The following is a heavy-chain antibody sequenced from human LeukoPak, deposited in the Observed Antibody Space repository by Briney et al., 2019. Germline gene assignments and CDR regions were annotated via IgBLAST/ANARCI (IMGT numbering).Heavy chain of an antibody. J-gene: IGHJ5*02. CDR1: GYTFTGYY. V-gene: IGHV1-2*06. Sequence: ASVKVSCKASGYTFTGYYMHWVRQAPGQGLEWMGRINPNSGGTNYAQKFQGRVTMTRDTSISTAYMELSRLRSDDTAVYSCARESRELRGSWFDPWGQGTLVTVSS. D-gene: IGHD1-26*01. CDR2: INPNSGGT. CDR3: ARESRELRGSWFDP.